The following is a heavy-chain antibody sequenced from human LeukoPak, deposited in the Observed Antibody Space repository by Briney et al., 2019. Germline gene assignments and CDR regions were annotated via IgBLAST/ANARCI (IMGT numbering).Heavy chain of an antibody. J-gene: IGHJ4*02. D-gene: IGHD3-10*01. Sequence: PGGSLRLSCAASGFTFSSYAMHWVRQAPGKGLEWVSDIGDSGATTYYADSVKVRFTISRDNSKNTLYLQMSSLRAEDTAVYFCASFHYYGSGAYYLSYWGQGTLVTVSS. CDR3: ASFHYYGSGAYYLSY. CDR1: GFTFSSYA. CDR2: IGDSGATT. V-gene: IGHV3-23*01.